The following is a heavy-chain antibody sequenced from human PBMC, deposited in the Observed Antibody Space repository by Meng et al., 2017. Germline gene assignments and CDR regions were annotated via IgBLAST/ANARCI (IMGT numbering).Heavy chain of an antibody. CDR3: ASMGY. V-gene: IGHV3-30*01. Sequence: QVELVECGGGVVQPGRSLRLSCAASVFTFSSYAMHWVRQAPGKGLEWVAVLSYDGSNKYYADSVKGRFTISRDNSKNTLYLQMNSLRAEDTAVYYCASMGYWGQGTLVTVSS. D-gene: IGHD3-10*01. J-gene: IGHJ4*02. CDR2: LSYDGSNK. CDR1: VFTFSSYA.